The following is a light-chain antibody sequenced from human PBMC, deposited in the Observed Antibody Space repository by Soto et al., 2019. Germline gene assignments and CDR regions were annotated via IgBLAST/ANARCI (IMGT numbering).Light chain of an antibody. CDR1: QSIRSW. CDR3: QHYNSYSEA. J-gene: IGKJ1*01. V-gene: IGKV1-5*03. Sequence: DIQVTQSPSTLSAYVGDRVPITCRASQSIRSWLAWYQQKQGKAPKCLIYKASTLKSGVPSRFSGSGSGTELTLTISSLQPDDFETYYCQHYNSYSEAFGQGTKGDI. CDR2: KAS.